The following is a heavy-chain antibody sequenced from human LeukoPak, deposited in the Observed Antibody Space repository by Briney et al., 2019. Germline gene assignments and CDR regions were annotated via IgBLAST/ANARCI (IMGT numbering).Heavy chain of an antibody. V-gene: IGHV4-31*03. J-gene: IGHJ6*03. Sequence: SETLSLTCTVSGGSLSSGGYYWRWIRQHRGRGLEWIVYIYYSGSTYYNPSRESRVTISVDTSKNQFSLKLSSVTAADTAVYYCARAFGYQLLSGRFEDYYYYMDVWGKGTTVTVSS. D-gene: IGHD2-2*01. CDR3: ARAFGYQLLSGRFEDYYYYMDV. CDR2: IYYSGST. CDR1: GGSLSSGGYY.